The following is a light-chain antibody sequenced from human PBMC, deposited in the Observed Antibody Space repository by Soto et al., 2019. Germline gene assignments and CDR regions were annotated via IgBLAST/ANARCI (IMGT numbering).Light chain of an antibody. J-gene: IGLJ2*01. CDR1: SSNIGKNA. CDR3: CSYAGSYI. V-gene: IGLV1-36*01. Sequence: QSVLTQPPSVSEAPRQRVTISCSGNSSNIGKNAVNWYQHLPGKAPKLLIYYDDLLPSGVSDRFSGSKSGTSASLAISGLQAEDEADYYCCSYAGSYIFGGGTKLTVL. CDR2: YDD.